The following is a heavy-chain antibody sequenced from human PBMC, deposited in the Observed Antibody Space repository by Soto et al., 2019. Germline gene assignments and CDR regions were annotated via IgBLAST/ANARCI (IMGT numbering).Heavy chain of an antibody. CDR3: ARVSGSYYHGMDV. V-gene: IGHV4-4*02. D-gene: IGHD1-26*01. CDR1: GGSISSSNW. CDR2: IYHSGST. J-gene: IGHJ6*02. Sequence: SETLSVTCAVSGGSISSSNWWRWVRQPPGKGLEWIGEIYHSGSTNYNPSLKSRVTISVDKSKNQFSLKLSSVTAADTAVYYCARVSGSYYHGMDVWRQGTTVTVSS.